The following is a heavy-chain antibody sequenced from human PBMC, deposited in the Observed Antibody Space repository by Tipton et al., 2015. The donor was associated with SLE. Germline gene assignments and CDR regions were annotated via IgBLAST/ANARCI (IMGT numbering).Heavy chain of an antibody. CDR3: ARDRFATVVTDDAFDI. J-gene: IGHJ3*02. D-gene: IGHD4-23*01. CDR2: IYTSGST. CDR1: GGSISSYY. V-gene: IGHV4-4*07. Sequence: TLSLTCTVSGGSISSYYWSWIRQPAGKGLEWIGYIYTSGSTNYNPSLKSRVTMSVDTSKNQFSLKLSSVTAADTAVYYCARDRFATVVTDDAFDIWGQGTMVTVSS.